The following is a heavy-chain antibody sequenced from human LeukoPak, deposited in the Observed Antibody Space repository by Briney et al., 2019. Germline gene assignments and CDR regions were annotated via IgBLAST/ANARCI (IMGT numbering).Heavy chain of an antibody. V-gene: IGHV1-18*04. D-gene: IGHD2/OR15-2a*01. CDR1: GYSFTTYV. J-gene: IGHJ4*02. CDR3: ARACTTFITQWCFSDF. CDR2: INPQNGNT. Sequence: ASGKVSCKASGYSFTTYVITWVRQAPGQGPEWLGWINPQNGNTNFAQRFQGRVTMTTDTSTNTAYMELRSLTSDDTAVYYCARACTTFITQWCFSDFWGQGTLVTVSS.